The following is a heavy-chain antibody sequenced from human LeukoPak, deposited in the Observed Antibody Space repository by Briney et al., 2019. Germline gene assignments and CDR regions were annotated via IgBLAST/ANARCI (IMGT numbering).Heavy chain of an antibody. V-gene: IGHV3-9*01. Sequence: GGSLRLSCAASGFTVSSNYMSWVRQAPGKGLEWVSAISRKSGSIGYADSVKGRFTISRDNAKNFVYLQMNSLRAEDTAFYYCGRASGYCSSTSCPPDYWGQGTLVTVSS. CDR3: GRASGYCSSTSCPPDY. D-gene: IGHD2-2*01. J-gene: IGHJ4*02. CDR1: GFTVSSNY. CDR2: ISRKSGSI.